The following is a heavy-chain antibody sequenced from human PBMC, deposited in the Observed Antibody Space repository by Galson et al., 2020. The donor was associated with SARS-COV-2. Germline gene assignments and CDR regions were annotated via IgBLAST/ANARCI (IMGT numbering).Heavy chain of an antibody. V-gene: IGHV3-30*04. CDR1: GFTFSSYA. CDR2: ISYDGSNK. CDR3: ARALGGVIVSAFDI. D-gene: IGHD3-16*02. Sequence: GESLKISCAASGFTFSSYAMHWVRQAPGKGLEWVAVISYDGSNKYYADSVKGRFTISRDNSKNTLYLQMNSLRAEDTAVYYCARALGGVIVSAFDIWGQGTMVTVSS. J-gene: IGHJ3*02.